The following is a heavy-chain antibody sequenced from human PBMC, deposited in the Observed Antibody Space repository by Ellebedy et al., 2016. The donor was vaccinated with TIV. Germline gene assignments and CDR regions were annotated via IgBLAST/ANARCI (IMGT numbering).Heavy chain of an antibody. CDR1: GYSFSNYA. D-gene: IGHD6-13*01. CDR3: AIAAAACFFWYYDL. V-gene: IGHV7-4-1*01. CDR2: FQTNTGNP. J-gene: IGHJ2*01. Sequence: AASVKVSCKASGYSFSNYAMNWVRQATGQGPEWMGWFQTNTGNPTYAQGFTGRFVFSLDTFVSTAYLHIRSLKAEDTAIYYCAIAAAACFFWYYDLWGRGTLVTVSS.